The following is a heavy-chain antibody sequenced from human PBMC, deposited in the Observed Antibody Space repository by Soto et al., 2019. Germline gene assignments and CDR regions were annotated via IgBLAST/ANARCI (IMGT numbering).Heavy chain of an antibody. CDR3: AKDSNNGGVLMRSFDL. Sequence: PWGSLTLSFGASGFTVSIDSMTWVRHDPGKGLEWVSGITGNGGSTYYADSVKGRFTISRDNSKDTLYLQMNSLTVEDTALYYCAKDSNNGGVLMRSFDLWGRGTPVPVSP. CDR1: GFTVSIDS. D-gene: IGHD2-8*01. CDR2: ITGNGGST. V-gene: IGHV3-23*01. J-gene: IGHJ2*01.